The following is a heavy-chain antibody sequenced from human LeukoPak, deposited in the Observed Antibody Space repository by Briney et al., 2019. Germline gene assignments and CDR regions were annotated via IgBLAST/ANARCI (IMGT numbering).Heavy chain of an antibody. Sequence: TSETLSLTCTVSGGSISSYYWSWIRQPPGKGLDWIGYIYHSGSTNYNPSLKRRFTISLDTSKNQFSLKLSSVTAADTAVYYCARTYYYGSGRYFDYWGQGTLVTVSS. CDR3: ARTYYYGSGRYFDY. V-gene: IGHV4-59*01. J-gene: IGHJ4*02. CDR1: GGSISSYY. CDR2: IYHSGST. D-gene: IGHD3-10*01.